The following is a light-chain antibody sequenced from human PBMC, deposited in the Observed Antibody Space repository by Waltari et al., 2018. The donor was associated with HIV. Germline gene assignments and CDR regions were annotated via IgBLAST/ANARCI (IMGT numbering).Light chain of an antibody. J-gene: IGKJ4*01. Sequence: DIQMTQSPSSLSASVGDRVTITCRASQDIYSYLAWYQQKAGKVPKLLIYAASTLQSGVPSRFRGSGSGTDFTLIITSLQPEDVATYYCQKYNSAPHTFGGGTKVEIK. CDR1: QDIYSY. CDR3: QKYNSAPHT. CDR2: AAS. V-gene: IGKV1-27*01.